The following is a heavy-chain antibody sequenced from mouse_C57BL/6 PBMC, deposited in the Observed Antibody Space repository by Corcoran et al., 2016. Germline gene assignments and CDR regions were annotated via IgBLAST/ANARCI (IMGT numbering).Heavy chain of an antibody. V-gene: IGHV1-18*01. CDR2: INPNNGGT. CDR3: ARRDYSNSYFDY. CDR1: GYTFTDYN. J-gene: IGHJ2*01. Sequence: EVQLQQSGPELVKPGASVKIPCKASGYTFTDYNMDWVKQSHGKSLEWIGDINPNNGGTSYNQKFKGKATLTVDKSSSTAYMELNSLTSEDSAVYYCARRDYSNSYFDYWGQGTTLTVSS. D-gene: IGHD2-5*01.